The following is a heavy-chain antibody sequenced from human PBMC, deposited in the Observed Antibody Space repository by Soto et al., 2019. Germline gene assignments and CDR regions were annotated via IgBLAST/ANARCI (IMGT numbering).Heavy chain of an antibody. CDR1: GFTFSSYA. V-gene: IGHV3-23*01. CDR2: ISSSGSST. CDR3: AKGDWNDVDDY. J-gene: IGHJ4*02. D-gene: IGHD1-1*01. Sequence: GGSLRLSCAASGFTFSSYAMSWVRQAPGKGLEWVSAISSSGSSTYYADSVKGRFTISRDNSKNTLYLQMNSLRAEDTAVYYCAKGDWNDVDDYWGQGTLVTVSS.